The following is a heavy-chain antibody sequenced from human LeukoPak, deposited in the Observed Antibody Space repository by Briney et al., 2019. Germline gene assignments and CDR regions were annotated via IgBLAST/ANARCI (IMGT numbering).Heavy chain of an antibody. V-gene: IGHV4-59*01. D-gene: IGHD6-13*01. CDR3: ARNLIPEQLVLNF. CDR2: IYYSGST. CDR1: GGSISSYY. J-gene: IGHJ4*02. Sequence: PSETLSLTCTVSGGSISSYYWSWIRQPPGKGLEWIGYIYYSGSTNYNPSLKSRVTMSVDTSKNQFSLNLKSVTPEDTAVYYCARNLIPEQLVLNFWGQGTLVTVSS.